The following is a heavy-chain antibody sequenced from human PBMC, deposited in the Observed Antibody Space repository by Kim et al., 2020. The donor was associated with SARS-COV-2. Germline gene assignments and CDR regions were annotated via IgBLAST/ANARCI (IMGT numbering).Heavy chain of an antibody. CDR3: ARGISTMIVVVTHFDY. D-gene: IGHD3-22*01. V-gene: IGHV4-31*03. CDR2: IYYSGST. Sequence: SETLSLTCTVSGDSISSGGYYWSWIRQHPGKGLEWIGYIYYSGSTYYNPSLKSRVTISVDTSKNQFSLKLSSVTAADTAVYYCARGISTMIVVVTHFDYWGQGTLVTVSS. J-gene: IGHJ4*02. CDR1: GDSISSGGYY.